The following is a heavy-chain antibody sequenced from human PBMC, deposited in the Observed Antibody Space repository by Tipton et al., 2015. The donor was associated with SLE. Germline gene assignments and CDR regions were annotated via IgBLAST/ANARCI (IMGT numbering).Heavy chain of an antibody. CDR2: ISGSGGST. V-gene: IGHV3-23*01. D-gene: IGHD6-19*01. CDR3: ANPGRKGSGYYFDY. CDR1: GFTFSSYA. Sequence: SLRLSCAASGFTFSSYAMHWVRQAPGKGLEWVSAISGSGGSTYYADSVKGRFTISRDNSKNTLYLQMNSLRAEDTAVYYCANPGRKGSGYYFDYWGQGTLVTVSS. J-gene: IGHJ4*02.